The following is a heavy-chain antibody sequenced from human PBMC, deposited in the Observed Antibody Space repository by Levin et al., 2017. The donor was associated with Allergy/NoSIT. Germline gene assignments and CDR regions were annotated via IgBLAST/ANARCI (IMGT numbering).Heavy chain of an antibody. CDR3: ARDAWNDEKPDY. Sequence: LSLTCAASGFTFSSYEMNWVRQAPGKGLEWVSYISSSGSTIYYADSVKGRFTISRDNAKNSLYLQMNSLRAEDTAVYYCARDAWNDEKPDYWGQGTLVTVSS. J-gene: IGHJ4*02. D-gene: IGHD1-1*01. V-gene: IGHV3-48*03. CDR1: GFTFSSYE. CDR2: ISSSGSTI.